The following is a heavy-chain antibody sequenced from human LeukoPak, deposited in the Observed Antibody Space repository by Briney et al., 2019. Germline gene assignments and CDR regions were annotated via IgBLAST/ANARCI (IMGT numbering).Heavy chain of an antibody. CDR3: AKDRYCSSTSCYSYYYMDV. CDR2: IRYDGSNK. Sequence: GGSLRLSCAASGFTVSSAYMSWVRQAPGKGLEWVAFIRYDGSNKYYADSVKGRFTISRDNSKNTLYLQMNSLRAEDTAVYYCAKDRYCSSTSCYSYYYMDVWGKGTTVTVSS. CDR1: GFTVSSAY. D-gene: IGHD2-2*01. V-gene: IGHV3-30*02. J-gene: IGHJ6*03.